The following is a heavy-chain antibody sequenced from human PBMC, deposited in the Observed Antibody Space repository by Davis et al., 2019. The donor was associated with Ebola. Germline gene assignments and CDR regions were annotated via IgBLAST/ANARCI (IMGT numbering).Heavy chain of an antibody. CDR3: ARDRITYDYDSSGYYYSRGYGMDV. J-gene: IGHJ6*02. Sequence: SETLSLTCTVSGGSISSGDYYWSWIRQPPGKGLEWIGYIYYSGSTYYNPSLKSRVTISVDTSKNQFSLKLSSVTAADTAVYYCARDRITYDYDSSGYYYSRGYGMDVWGQGTTVTVSS. V-gene: IGHV4-30-4*01. CDR2: IYYSGST. D-gene: IGHD3-22*01. CDR1: GGSISSGDYY.